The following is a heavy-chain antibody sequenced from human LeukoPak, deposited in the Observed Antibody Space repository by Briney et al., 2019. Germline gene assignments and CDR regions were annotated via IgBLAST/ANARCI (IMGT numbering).Heavy chain of an antibody. CDR2: IYYSGST. CDR1: GGSISSSSYY. J-gene: IGHJ4*02. Sequence: PSETLSLTCTVSGGSISSSSYYWGWIRQPPGKGLEWIGSIYYSGSTYYNPSLKSRVTTSVDTSKNQFSLKLSSVTAADTAVYYCARGRRRDYDYVWGSYRWGIYFDYWGQGTLVTVSS. CDR3: ARGRRRDYDYVWGSYRWGIYFDY. D-gene: IGHD3-16*02. V-gene: IGHV4-39*07.